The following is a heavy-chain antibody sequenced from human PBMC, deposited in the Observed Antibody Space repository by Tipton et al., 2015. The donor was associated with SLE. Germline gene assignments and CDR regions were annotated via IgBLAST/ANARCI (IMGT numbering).Heavy chain of an antibody. D-gene: IGHD1-26*01. CDR1: GGSISSYY. V-gene: IGHV4-59*01. CDR2: IYYSGST. Sequence: LRLSCTVSGGSISSYYWSWIRQPPGKGLEWIGYIYYSGSTNYNPSLKSRVTISVDTSKNQLSLKLSSVTAADTAVYYCARDGGVGATRGAFDIWGQGTMVTVSS. J-gene: IGHJ3*02. CDR3: ARDGGVGATRGAFDI.